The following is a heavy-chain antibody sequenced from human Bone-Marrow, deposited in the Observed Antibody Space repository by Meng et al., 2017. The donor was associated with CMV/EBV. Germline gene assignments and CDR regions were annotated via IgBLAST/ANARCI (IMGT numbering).Heavy chain of an antibody. D-gene: IGHD2/OR15-2a*01. Sequence: GESLKISCAASGFAFNNYGLHWIRQAPGKGLEWVALIPYDDSNKYYAESVKGRFTISRDNSKNTLYLQMNSLRAEDTAVYYCARQIEEEYDAFDIWGQGTMVTVSS. V-gene: IGHV3-30-3*01. J-gene: IGHJ3*02. CDR3: ARQIEEEYDAFDI. CDR2: IPYDDSNK. CDR1: GFAFNNYG.